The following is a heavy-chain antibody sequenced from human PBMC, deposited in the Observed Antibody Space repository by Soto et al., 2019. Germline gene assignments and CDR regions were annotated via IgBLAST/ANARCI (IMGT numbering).Heavy chain of an antibody. J-gene: IGHJ4*02. V-gene: IGHV4-39*01. Sequence: SETLSLTCTVSGGSISSSSYYWGWIRQPPGTGLEWIGSFFYSGSTYYNPSLKSRVTITVDTSKNQFSLRLSSVTAADTAVYYCARGSSWYGRNWGQGTLVTVS. CDR1: GGSISSSSYY. CDR2: FFYSGST. D-gene: IGHD6-13*01. CDR3: ARGSSWYGRN.